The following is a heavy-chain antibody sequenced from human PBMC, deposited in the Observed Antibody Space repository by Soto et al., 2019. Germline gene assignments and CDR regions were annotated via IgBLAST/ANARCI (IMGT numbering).Heavy chain of an antibody. CDR3: ARVPVAGTWFDP. CDR2: ISAYNGNT. Sequence: ASVKVSCKASGYTFTSYVISWVRQAPGQGLEWMGWISAYNGNTNYAQKLQGRVTMTTDTSTSTAYMELRSLRSDDTAGYYCARVPVAGTWFDPWGQGTLVTVSS. V-gene: IGHV1-18*04. J-gene: IGHJ5*02. D-gene: IGHD6-19*01. CDR1: GYTFTSYV.